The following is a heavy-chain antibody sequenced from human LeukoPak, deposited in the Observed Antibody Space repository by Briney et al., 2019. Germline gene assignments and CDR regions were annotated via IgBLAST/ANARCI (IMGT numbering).Heavy chain of an antibody. Sequence: ASVKVSCKASGYTFTSYDINWVRQATGQGLEWMGWMNPNSGNTGYAQKFQGRVTMTRNTSISTAYMELSSLRSEDTAVYYCARPRGVAAAGTDAFDIWGQGTMVTVSS. V-gene: IGHV1-8*01. CDR3: ARPRGVAAAGTDAFDI. J-gene: IGHJ3*02. CDR2: MNPNSGNT. D-gene: IGHD6-13*01. CDR1: GYTFTSYD.